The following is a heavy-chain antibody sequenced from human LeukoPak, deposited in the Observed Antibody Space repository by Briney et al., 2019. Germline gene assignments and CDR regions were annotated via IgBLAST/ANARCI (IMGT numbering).Heavy chain of an antibody. CDR1: GFTFRSYA. J-gene: IGHJ4*02. V-gene: IGHV3-15*01. Sequence: GGSLRLSCAASGFTFRSYAMSWVRQAPGKGLEWVGRIKSKTDGETTDYAAPVKGRFTISRDDSKNTLYLQMNSLKTEDTAAYYCTTGLGESGRDYWGQGTLVTVSS. CDR2: IKSKTDGETT. CDR3: TTGLGESGRDY. D-gene: IGHD3-10*01.